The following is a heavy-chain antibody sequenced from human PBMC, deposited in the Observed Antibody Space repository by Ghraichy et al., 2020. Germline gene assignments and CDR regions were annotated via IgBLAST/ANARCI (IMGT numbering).Heavy chain of an antibody. CDR1: GFTFSSYA. CDR3: AKDRDYYDSSGYYFNAFDI. Sequence: GGSLRLSCAASGFTFSSYAMSWVRQAPGEGLEWVSSIRYSGSSIYYTDSVKGRFTISRDNSKNTLYLQMNSLRAEDTAVYYCAKDRDYYDSSGYYFNAFDIWGQGTMVTVSS. D-gene: IGHD3-22*01. CDR2: IRYSGSSI. V-gene: IGHV3-23*01. J-gene: IGHJ3*02.